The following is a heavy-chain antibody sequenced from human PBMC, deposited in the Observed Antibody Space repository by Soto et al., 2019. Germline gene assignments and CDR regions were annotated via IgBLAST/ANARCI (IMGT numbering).Heavy chain of an antibody. CDR1: GLTFSSYV. J-gene: IGHJ3*02. V-gene: IGHV3-30*18. CDR3: AKESDAFDI. Sequence: QVQLVESGGGVVQPGRSLRLSCAASGLTFSSYVMHWVRQAPGKGLEWVAVITYDGSYKYYADSVRGRFTISRDNSKNMLYLQMTSLRAEDTAVYYCAKESDAFDIWGQGTMVTVSS. CDR2: ITYDGSYK.